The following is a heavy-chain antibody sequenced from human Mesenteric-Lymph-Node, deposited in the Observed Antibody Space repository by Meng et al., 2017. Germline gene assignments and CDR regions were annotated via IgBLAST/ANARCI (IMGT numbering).Heavy chain of an antibody. J-gene: IGHJ4*02. Sequence: GESLKISCAASGFTFSSYSMNWVRQAPGRGLEWLSSISRTGDYIFYADSVKDRFTISRDNARNSLYLQMNSLRPEDTAVYYCARDWVQAGDFDYWGQGTLVTVSS. CDR1: GFTFSSYS. CDR2: ISRTGDYI. V-gene: IGHV3-21*01. D-gene: IGHD3-16*01. CDR3: ARDWVQAGDFDY.